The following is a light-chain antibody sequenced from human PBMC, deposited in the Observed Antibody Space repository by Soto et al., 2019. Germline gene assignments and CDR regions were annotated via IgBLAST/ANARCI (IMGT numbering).Light chain of an antibody. CDR2: AAS. CDR1: QSISSNY. V-gene: IGKV3-20*01. J-gene: IGKJ4*01. CDR3: QQYGSSPLT. Sequence: EIVLTQSPGTLSLSPGERATLSCRASQSISSNYLAWYHQKPGQAPRLLIHAASRRAYGIPDRFSGSGSGTDFTLTISRLEPQDFAVYSCQQYGSSPLTFGGGTKVEIK.